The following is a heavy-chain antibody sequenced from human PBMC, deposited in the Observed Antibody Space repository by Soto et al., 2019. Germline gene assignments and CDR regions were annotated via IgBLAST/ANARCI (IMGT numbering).Heavy chain of an antibody. J-gene: IGHJ5*02. Sequence: ETLSLTSTVSGGSISSSDFYCGRLSKPPGKGLDFIGSMYYSGTTYYNPSLKNRITISVDTSKNQFSLKLISVTAADTAVYYCAVVASPGNWFDPWGQGALVTVSS. V-gene: IGHV4-39*01. CDR3: AVVASPGNWFDP. CDR2: MYYSGTT. CDR1: GGSISSSDFY. D-gene: IGHD5-12*01.